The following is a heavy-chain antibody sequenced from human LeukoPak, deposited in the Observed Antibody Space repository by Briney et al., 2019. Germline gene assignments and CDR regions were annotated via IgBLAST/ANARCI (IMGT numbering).Heavy chain of an antibody. CDR1: GYTFTSYY. CDR3: ARDQYDFWSGYYRGVDY. D-gene: IGHD3-3*01. CDR2: INPSGGST. Sequence: ASVKVSCTASGYTFTSYYMHWVRQAPGQGLEWMGIINPSGGSTSYAQRFQGRVTMTRDTSTSTVYMELSSLRSEDTAVYYCARDQYDFWSGYYRGVDYWGQGTLVTVSS. V-gene: IGHV1-46*01. J-gene: IGHJ4*02.